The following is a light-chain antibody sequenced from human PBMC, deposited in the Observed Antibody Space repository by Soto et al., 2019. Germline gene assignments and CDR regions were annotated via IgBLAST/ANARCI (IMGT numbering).Light chain of an antibody. CDR1: GSDIGGYNL. CDR2: EVN. J-gene: IGLJ1*01. Sequence: QSALTQPPSASGSPGQSVTISCTGTGSDIGGYNLVSWYQQHPGKVPKLIIYEVNKRPSGVPDRFSGSKSGNKASLTVSGLQADDEADYYCRSYAGTNNRDVFGTGTKLTVL. CDR3: RSYAGTNNRDV. V-gene: IGLV2-8*01.